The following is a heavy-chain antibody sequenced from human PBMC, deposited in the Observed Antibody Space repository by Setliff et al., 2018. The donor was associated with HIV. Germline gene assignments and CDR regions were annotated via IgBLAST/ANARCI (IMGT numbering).Heavy chain of an antibody. CDR2: ISPNSGGT. CDR1: GYTFTDYF. Sequence: ASVKVSCKASGYTFTDYFMHWVRQAPGQGLEWMGWISPNSGGTNYAQKFQGRVTMTRDTSISTAYMELSRLRSDDTAVYYCARVVATVAGTGRCAFDIWGQGTMVTVSS. V-gene: IGHV1-2*02. J-gene: IGHJ3*02. CDR3: ARVVATVAGTGRCAFDI. D-gene: IGHD6-19*01.